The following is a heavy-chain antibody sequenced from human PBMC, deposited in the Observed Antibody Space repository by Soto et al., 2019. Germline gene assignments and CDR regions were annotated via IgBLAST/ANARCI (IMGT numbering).Heavy chain of an antibody. CDR1: GFTFTSSA. Sequence: GASVKVSCKASGFTFTSSAVQWVRQARGQRLEWIGWIVVGSGNTNYAQKFQERVTITRDMSTSTAYMELSSLRSEDTAVYYCAAETPVVAATEIHYYGMDVCGQGTTVTVSS. CDR2: IVVGSGNT. J-gene: IGHJ6*02. CDR3: AAETPVVAATEIHYYGMDV. V-gene: IGHV1-58*01. D-gene: IGHD2-15*01.